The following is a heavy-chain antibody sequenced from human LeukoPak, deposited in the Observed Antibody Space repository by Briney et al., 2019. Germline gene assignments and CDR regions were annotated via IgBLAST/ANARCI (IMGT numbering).Heavy chain of an antibody. J-gene: IGHJ4*02. Sequence: GASVKVSCKASGGTFSSYAISWVRQAPGQGLEWMGGIIPIFGTANYAQKFQGRVTITTDESTSTAYMELSNLRSEDTAVYYCGRGCSGGSCPLDYWGQGTLVTVSS. CDR2: IIPIFGTA. CDR1: GGTFSSYA. D-gene: IGHD2-15*01. V-gene: IGHV1-69*05. CDR3: GRGCSGGSCPLDY.